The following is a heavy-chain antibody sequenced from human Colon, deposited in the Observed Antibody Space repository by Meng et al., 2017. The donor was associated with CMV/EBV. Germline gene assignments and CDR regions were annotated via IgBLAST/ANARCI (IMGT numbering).Heavy chain of an antibody. Sequence: GESLKISCAASGFTFSSYDMHWVRQATGKGLEWVAIIYSGGTEPHYSDSVRGRFTLSRDNGLGTLSLQMNSLRVEDTAVYYCAKNGAPARDFDSWGQGTLVTVSS. J-gene: IGHJ4*02. V-gene: IGHV3-23*03. CDR1: GFTFSSYD. CDR3: AKNGAPARDFDS. CDR2: IYSGGTEP. D-gene: IGHD2-8*01.